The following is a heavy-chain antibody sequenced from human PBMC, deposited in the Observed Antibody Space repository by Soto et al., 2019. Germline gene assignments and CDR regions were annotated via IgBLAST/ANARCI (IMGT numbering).Heavy chain of an antibody. J-gene: IGHJ5*02. CDR1: GGSISSYY. V-gene: IGHV4-59*08. CDR2: IYSSGST. Sequence: PSETLSLTCTVSGGSISSYYWIWIRQSPGKGLEWIGYIYSSGSTNCSPSLRSRVTISVDTSKNQFSLKLTSVTAAETAVYYCVRTAREGAVAPHWFDRWGQGTQVTVSS. D-gene: IGHD2-21*02. CDR3: VRTAREGAVAPHWFDR.